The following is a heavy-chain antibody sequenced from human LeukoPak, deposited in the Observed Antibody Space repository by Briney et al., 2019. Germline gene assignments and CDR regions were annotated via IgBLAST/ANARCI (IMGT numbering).Heavy chain of an antibody. CDR3: ARTTEGYCSSASCFGFSYSYYMDV. V-gene: IGHV4-61*10. J-gene: IGHJ6*03. CDR1: GGSISSGSYC. D-gene: IGHD2-2*01. CDR2: IYSSGST. Sequence: SETLSLTCTVSGGSISSGSYCWSWIRQPAGKGLEWVGHIYSSGSTNYNPSLKSRVTISVDTSKNQFSLKLSSVIAADTAVYYCARTTEGYCSSASCFGFSYSYYMDVWGKGTTVTISS.